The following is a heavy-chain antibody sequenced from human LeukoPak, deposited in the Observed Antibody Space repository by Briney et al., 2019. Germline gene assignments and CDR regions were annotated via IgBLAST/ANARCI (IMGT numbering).Heavy chain of an antibody. CDR3: ARENCSSTSCSLSGWFDP. V-gene: IGHV4-30-4*08. CDR1: GGSISSGDYY. CDR2: IYYSGST. D-gene: IGHD2-2*01. Sequence: SQTLSLTCTVSGGSISSGDYYWSWIRQPPGKGLEWIGYIYYSGSTYYNPSLKSRVTISVDTPKNQFSLKLSSVTAADTAVYYCARENCSSTSCSLSGWFDPWGQGTLVTVSS. J-gene: IGHJ5*02.